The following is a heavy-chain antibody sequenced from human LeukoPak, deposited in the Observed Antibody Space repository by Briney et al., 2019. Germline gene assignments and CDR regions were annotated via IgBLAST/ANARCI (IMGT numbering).Heavy chain of an antibody. Sequence: GGSLRLSCTASGFTFGDYAMSWVRQAPGKGLEWVGFIRSKAYGGTTEYAASVKGRFTISRDDSKSIAYLQMNSLKTEDTAVYYCTRAKYYYDSSGYYSTPDYYYYYMDVWGKGTTVTVSS. D-gene: IGHD3-22*01. V-gene: IGHV3-49*04. CDR1: GFTFGDYA. CDR3: TRAKYYYDSSGYYSTPDYYYYYMDV. J-gene: IGHJ6*03. CDR2: IRSKAYGGTT.